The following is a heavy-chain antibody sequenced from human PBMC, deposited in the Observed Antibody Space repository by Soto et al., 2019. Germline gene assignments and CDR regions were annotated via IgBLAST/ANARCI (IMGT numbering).Heavy chain of an antibody. V-gene: IGHV3-23*01. CDR1: GFTFSSYA. J-gene: IGHJ6*02. CDR3: AKEQAAAGPYYYYYGMDV. Sequence: EVQLLESGGGLVQPGGSLRLSCAASGFTFSSYAMSWVRQAPGKGLEWVSAISGSGGSSYYADSVKGRFTISRDNSKNTLYLQMNSLRAEDTAVYYCAKEQAAAGPYYYYYGMDVWGQGTTVTVSS. D-gene: IGHD6-13*01. CDR2: ISGSGGSS.